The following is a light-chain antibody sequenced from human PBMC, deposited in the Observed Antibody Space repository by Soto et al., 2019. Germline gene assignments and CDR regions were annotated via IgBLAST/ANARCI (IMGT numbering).Light chain of an antibody. CDR2: RAS. V-gene: IGKV3-15*01. CDR1: QNIYSN. J-gene: IGKJ1*01. CDR3: QQYHNLWS. Sequence: IALTQSPASVSVSPGDRVTLSCWASQNIYSNLGWYQQRPGQAPRLIIYRASARPTGIPARFSGSGSGTEFTLTISSLQSEDFATYYCQQYHNLWSFGRGDQGGYQ.